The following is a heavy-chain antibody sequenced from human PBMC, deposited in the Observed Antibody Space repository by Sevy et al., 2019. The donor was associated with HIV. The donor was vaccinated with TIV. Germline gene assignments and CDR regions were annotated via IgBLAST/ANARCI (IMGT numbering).Heavy chain of an antibody. Sequence: GGSLRLSCAASGFTFSSYAMSWVRQAPGKGLEWVSAISGSGGSTYYADSVKGRFTLSRDNSKNTLYLQMNSLRAEDTAVSYCAKDHGVESVAAAGPPFDYWGQGTLVTVSS. J-gene: IGHJ4*02. CDR1: GFTFSSYA. CDR2: ISGSGGST. V-gene: IGHV3-23*01. D-gene: IGHD6-13*01. CDR3: AKDHGVESVAAAGPPFDY.